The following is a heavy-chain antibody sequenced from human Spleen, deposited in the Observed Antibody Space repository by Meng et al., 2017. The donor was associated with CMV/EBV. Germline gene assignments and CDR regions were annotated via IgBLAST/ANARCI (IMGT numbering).Heavy chain of an antibody. CDR2: IYWDDDK. CDR3: AHRAVITLHFDY. J-gene: IGHJ4*02. Sequence: QITLKESGPTLLKPTQTLTLTCTFSGFSPSTSGVGVGWIRQPPGKALEWLALIYWDDDKRYSPSLKSRLTITKDTSKNQVVLTMTNMDPVDTATYYCAHRAVITLHFDYWGQGTLVTVSS. V-gene: IGHV2-5*02. CDR1: GFSPSTSGVG. D-gene: IGHD3-22*01.